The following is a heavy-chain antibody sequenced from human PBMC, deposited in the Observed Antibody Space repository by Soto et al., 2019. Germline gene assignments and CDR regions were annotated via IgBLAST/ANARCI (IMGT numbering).Heavy chain of an antibody. CDR2: IIPIFGTT. J-gene: IGHJ4*02. V-gene: IGHV1-69*06. CDR3: ATSDSSGYPINSFDY. CDR1: GGTFSSYA. Sequence: QVQLVQSGAEVKKPGSSVKVSCKASGGTFSSYAISWVRQAPGQGLEWMGGIIPIFGTTNYAQKFQGRVTITADKSTSTAYMELSSLRSEDTAVYYCATSDSSGYPINSFDYWGQGTLVTVSS. D-gene: IGHD3-22*01.